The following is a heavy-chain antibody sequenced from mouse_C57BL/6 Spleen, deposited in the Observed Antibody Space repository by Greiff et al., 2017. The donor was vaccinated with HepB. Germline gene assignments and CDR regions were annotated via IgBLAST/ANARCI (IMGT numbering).Heavy chain of an antibody. CDR2: IRNGSSTI. CDR1: GFTFSDYG. V-gene: IGHV5-17*01. Sequence: EVQVVESGGGLVKPGGSLKLSCAASGFTFSDYGMHWVRQAPEKGLEWVAYIRNGSSTIYYADTLKGRFTISRDNAKNTLFLQMTSLRSEDTAMYYCARNSKEYYYAMDYWGQGTSVTVSS. D-gene: IGHD2-5*01. CDR3: ARNSKEYYYAMDY. J-gene: IGHJ4*01.